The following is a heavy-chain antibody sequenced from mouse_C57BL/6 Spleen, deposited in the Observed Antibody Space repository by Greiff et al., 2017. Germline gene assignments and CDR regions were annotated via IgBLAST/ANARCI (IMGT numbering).Heavy chain of an antibody. J-gene: IGHJ4*01. CDR1: GYAFSSYW. Sequence: VQLQQSGAELVKPGASVKISCKASGYAFSSYWMNWVKQRPGKGLEWIGQIYPGDGDTNYNGKFKGKATLTADKSSSTAYMQLSSLTSEDSAVDFCARRGTHYAMDYWGQGTSVTVSS. V-gene: IGHV1-80*01. CDR3: ARRGTHYAMDY. CDR2: IYPGDGDT. D-gene: IGHD2-14*01.